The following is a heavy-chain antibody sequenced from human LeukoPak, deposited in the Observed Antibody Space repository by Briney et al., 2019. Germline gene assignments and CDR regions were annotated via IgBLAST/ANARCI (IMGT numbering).Heavy chain of an antibody. D-gene: IGHD1-20*01. Sequence: GGSLRLSCAASGFTFSEYYINWIRQAPGKGLEWVSHISSSGRLMQHADSVRGRFTITRDNAQNFMSLQMNNLKPEDTAVYYCARDTNNGLDVWGRGTRSPSP. CDR1: GFTFSEYY. CDR3: ARDTNNGLDV. CDR2: ISSSGRLM. J-gene: IGHJ6*02. V-gene: IGHV3-11*01.